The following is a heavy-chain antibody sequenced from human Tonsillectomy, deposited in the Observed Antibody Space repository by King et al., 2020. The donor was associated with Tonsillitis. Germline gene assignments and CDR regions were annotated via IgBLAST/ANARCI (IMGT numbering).Heavy chain of an antibody. V-gene: IGHV1-69*01. CDR2: IIPIFGAT. CDR1: GGTFNNYG. Sequence: QLVQSGAEVKKPGSSLKVSCKASGGTFNNYGISWVRQAPGQGLEWMGGIIPIFGATNYAQKFQGRVTITADESTRTAYMELSSLRSDDTAVYYCARRGIINYGMDVWGQGTTVLVSS. J-gene: IGHJ6*02. D-gene: IGHD2-15*01. CDR3: ARRGIINYGMDV.